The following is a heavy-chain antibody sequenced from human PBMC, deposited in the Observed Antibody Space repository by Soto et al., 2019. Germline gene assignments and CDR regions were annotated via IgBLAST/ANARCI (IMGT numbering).Heavy chain of an antibody. V-gene: IGHV3-21*01. CDR1: GFTFSSYS. CDR2: ISSSSSYI. Sequence: GGSLRLSCAASGFTFSSYSMNWVRQAPGKGLEWVSSISSSSSYIYYADSVKGRFTISRDNAKNSLYLQMNSLRAEDTAVYYCARDRRSRNRPMDAWGQGTTVTVSS. J-gene: IGHJ6*02. D-gene: IGHD1-1*01. CDR3: ARDRRSRNRPMDA.